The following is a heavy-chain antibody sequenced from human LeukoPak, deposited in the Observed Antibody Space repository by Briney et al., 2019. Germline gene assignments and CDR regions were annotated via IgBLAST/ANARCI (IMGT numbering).Heavy chain of an antibody. CDR2: ISSDGNNK. J-gene: IGHJ1*01. Sequence: GGSLRLSCAPSGFTFSNSGLHWVRQAPGKGLEWVAAISSDGNNKYYADSVKGRFTISRDNSKNTLYLQMNSLRDEDTAVYYCATDLGGLDGDGLVSWGQATLVTVSS. CDR3: ATDLGGLDGDGLVS. D-gene: IGHD4-17*01. V-gene: IGHV3-30*19. CDR1: GFTFSNSG.